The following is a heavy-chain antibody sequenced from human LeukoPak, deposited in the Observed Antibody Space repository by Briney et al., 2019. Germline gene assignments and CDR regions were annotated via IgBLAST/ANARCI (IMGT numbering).Heavy chain of an antibody. V-gene: IGHV4-4*07. D-gene: IGHD1-1*01. Sequence: KSSETLSLTCTVSGGSISSYYWSWIRQPAGKGLEWIGCIYISGSTNYNPSLKSRVTMSVDTSKNQFSLKLSSVTAADTAVYYCARDRGTWNDDGFDYWGQGTLVTVSS. J-gene: IGHJ4*02. CDR3: ARDRGTWNDDGFDY. CDR1: GGSISSYY. CDR2: IYISGST.